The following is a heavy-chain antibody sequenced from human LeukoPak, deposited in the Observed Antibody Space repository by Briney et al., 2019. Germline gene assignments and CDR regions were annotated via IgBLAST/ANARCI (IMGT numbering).Heavy chain of an antibody. CDR2: ITGDSTYI. Sequence: GGSLRLSCAASGFTFSDYTLNWVRQPPGKGLEWVSSITGDSTYIYYADSVKGRFTVSRDNAKNSLYLHINSLRAEDTAVYYCARVQGSPYWGQGTLVTVSS. CDR3: ARVQGSPY. V-gene: IGHV3-21*01. CDR1: GFTFSDYT. J-gene: IGHJ4*02.